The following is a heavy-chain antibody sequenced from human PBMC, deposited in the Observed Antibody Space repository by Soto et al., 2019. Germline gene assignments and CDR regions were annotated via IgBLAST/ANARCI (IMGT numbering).Heavy chain of an antibody. V-gene: IGHV3-23*01. CDR1: GFAVSNYA. D-gene: IGHD2-21*02. Sequence: EEQLLESGGALVVPGGSLRLSCAASGFAVSNYAMTWVRQAPGKGLEWVSSIRGNGDRTYYAESVKGRFTISRDNSKSTLFLQMNSLRADDTAVYFCARAEVTAVFGFWGQGTLVTVSS. J-gene: IGHJ4*02. CDR3: ARAEVTAVFGF. CDR2: IRGNGDRT.